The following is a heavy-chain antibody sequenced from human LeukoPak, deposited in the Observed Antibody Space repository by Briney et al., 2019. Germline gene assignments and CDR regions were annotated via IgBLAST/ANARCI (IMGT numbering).Heavy chain of an antibody. CDR1: GHTFTSYD. CDR2: MNPNSGNT. D-gene: IGHD2-15*01. Sequence: ASVKVSCKASGHTFTSYDINWVRQASGQGLEWMGWMNPNSGNTASAQKFQGRVTMTTNTSISTAYMELTGLRSEDTAMYFCTRKGLLGSGKPWFDPWGQGTLVTVSS. V-gene: IGHV1-8*01. J-gene: IGHJ5*02. CDR3: TRKGLLGSGKPWFDP.